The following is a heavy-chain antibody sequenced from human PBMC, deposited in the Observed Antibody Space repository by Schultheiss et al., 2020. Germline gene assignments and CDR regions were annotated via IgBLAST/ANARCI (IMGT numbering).Heavy chain of an antibody. CDR3: ARDWGIGYYFDY. CDR2: INPSGGSI. V-gene: IGHV1-46*01. D-gene: IGHD7-27*01. CDR1: GGTFSSYA. Sequence: GESLKISCKASGGTFSSYAISWVRQAPGQGLEWMGIINPSGGSISYAQKFKGRVTMTTDTSTSTAYMELRSLRSDDTAVYYCARDWGIGYYFDYWGQGTLVTVSS. J-gene: IGHJ4*02.